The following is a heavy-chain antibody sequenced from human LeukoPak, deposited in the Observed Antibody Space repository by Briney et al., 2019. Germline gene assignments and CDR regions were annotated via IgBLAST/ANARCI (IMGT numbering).Heavy chain of an antibody. J-gene: IGHJ4*02. Sequence: KPSETLSLTCTVSGGSISSSSYYWGWIRQPPGKGLEWLGSIYYSGSTYYNPSLKSRVTISVDTSKNQFSLKLSSVTAADTAVYYCARQPPYGSGNERWGQGTLVTVSS. CDR2: IYYSGST. CDR3: ARQPPYGSGNER. CDR1: GGSISSSSYY. D-gene: IGHD3-10*01. V-gene: IGHV4-39*01.